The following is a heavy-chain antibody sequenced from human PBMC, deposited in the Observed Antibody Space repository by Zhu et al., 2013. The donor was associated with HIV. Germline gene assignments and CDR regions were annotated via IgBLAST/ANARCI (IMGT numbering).Heavy chain of an antibody. D-gene: IGHD6-19*01. V-gene: IGHV1-2*02. CDR1: GYTFTGYY. Sequence: QVQLVQSGAEVKKPGASVKVSCKASGYTFTGYYMHWVRQAPGQGLEWMGWINPNSGGTNYAQKFQGRVTMTRDTSISTAYMELSRLRSDDTAVYYCARDRLYSSGWNDAFDIWGQGDNGHRLF. CDR2: INPNSGGT. J-gene: IGHJ3*02. CDR3: ARDRLYSSGWNDAFDI.